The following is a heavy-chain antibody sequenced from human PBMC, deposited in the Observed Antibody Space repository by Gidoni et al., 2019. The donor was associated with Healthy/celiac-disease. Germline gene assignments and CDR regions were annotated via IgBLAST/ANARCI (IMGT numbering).Heavy chain of an antibody. Sequence: QVQLVQSGAEVKKPGASVKVSCKACGYTCTSYSMHWVRQDPGHGLEWMGIINPSGGSTSYAQKFQGRVTMTRDTSTSTVYMELSSLRSEDTAVYYCARDGIAVAGTDYYYGMDVWGQGTTVTVSS. J-gene: IGHJ6*02. CDR1: GYTCTSYS. CDR2: INPSGGST. CDR3: ARDGIAVAGTDYYYGMDV. D-gene: IGHD6-19*01. V-gene: IGHV1-46*03.